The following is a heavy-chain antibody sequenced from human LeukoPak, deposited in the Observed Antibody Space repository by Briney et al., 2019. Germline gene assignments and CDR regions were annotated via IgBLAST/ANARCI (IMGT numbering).Heavy chain of an antibody. V-gene: IGHV7-4-1*02. CDR2: INTNTGNP. CDR1: GYTFTGYY. CDR3: ARFAKELLGGSNWFDP. J-gene: IGHJ5*02. D-gene: IGHD1-7*01. Sequence: ASVKVSCKASGYTFTGYYMHWVRQAPGQGLEWMGWINTNTGNPTYAQGFTGRFVFSLDTSVSTAYLQISSLKAEDTAVYYCARFAKELLGGSNWFDPWGQGTLVTVSS.